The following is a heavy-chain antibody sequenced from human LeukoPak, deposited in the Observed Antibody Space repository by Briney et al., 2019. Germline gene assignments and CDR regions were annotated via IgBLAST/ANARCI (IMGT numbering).Heavy chain of an antibody. CDR1: GFTFSSYA. D-gene: IGHD2-2*01. V-gene: IGHV3-23*01. CDR2: ISGSGGST. J-gene: IGHJ4*02. CDR3: AKAVVVPAAGSYFDY. Sequence: GGSLRLSCAASGFTFSSYAMSWVRQAPGKGLEWVSAISGSGGSTYYADSVKGRFTISRDNSENTLYLQMNSLRAEDTAVYYCAKAVVVPAAGSYFDYWGQGTLVTVSS.